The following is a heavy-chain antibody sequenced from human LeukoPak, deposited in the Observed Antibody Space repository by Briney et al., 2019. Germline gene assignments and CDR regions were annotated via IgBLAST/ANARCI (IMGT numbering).Heavy chain of an antibody. CDR3: ARDRYYYGSGSYLDY. J-gene: IGHJ4*02. V-gene: IGHV3-33*01. CDR1: GFTFSSYG. CDR2: IWYDGSNK. D-gene: IGHD3-10*01. Sequence: PGRSLRLSCAASGFTFSSYGMHWVRQAPGKGLEWVAVIWYDGSNKYYADSMKGRFTISRDNSKNTLYLQMNSLRAEDTAVYYCARDRYYYGSGSYLDYWGQGTLVTVSS.